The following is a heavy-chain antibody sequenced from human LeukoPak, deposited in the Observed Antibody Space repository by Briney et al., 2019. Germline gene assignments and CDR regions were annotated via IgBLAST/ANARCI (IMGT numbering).Heavy chain of an antibody. CDR1: GFTFSSYA. CDR2: ISGSGGST. V-gene: IGHV3-23*01. J-gene: IGHJ4*02. CDR3: AKDREMWLRTADY. D-gene: IGHD5-12*01. Sequence: GRSLRLSCAASGFTFSSYAMSWVRQAPGKGLEWVSAISGSGGSTYYADSVRGRFTISRDNSKNTLYLQMNSLRAEDTAVYYCAKDREMWLRTADYWGQGTLVTVSS.